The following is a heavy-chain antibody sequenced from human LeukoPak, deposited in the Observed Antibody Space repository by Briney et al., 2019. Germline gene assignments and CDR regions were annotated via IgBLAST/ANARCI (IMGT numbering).Heavy chain of an antibody. CDR2: INSDGSST. D-gene: IGHD3-22*01. V-gene: IGHV3-74*01. CDR1: GFIFSTYW. Sequence: GGSLRLSCAASGFIFSTYWMSWVRQAPGKGLVWVSRINSDGSSTSYADSVKGRFTISRDNAKNTLYLQMNSLRAEDTAVYYCARGGHYYDSSGYSYWGQGTLVTVSS. J-gene: IGHJ4*02. CDR3: ARGGHYYDSSGYSY.